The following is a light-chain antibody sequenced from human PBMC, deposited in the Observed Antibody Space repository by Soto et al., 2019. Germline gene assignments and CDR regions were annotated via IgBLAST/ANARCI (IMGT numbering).Light chain of an antibody. V-gene: IGKV2-28*01. CDR2: LGS. CDR3: MQALQTGWT. J-gene: IGKJ1*01. Sequence: IVMTQSPLSLPVTPGEPASISCRSSQSLLHSNGYNYLDWYLQKPGQSPQLLIYLGSTRASGVPDRFSGSGSGTDFTLKISRVEAEDVGVYYCMQALQTGWTFGQGTKGDI. CDR1: QSLLHSNGYNY.